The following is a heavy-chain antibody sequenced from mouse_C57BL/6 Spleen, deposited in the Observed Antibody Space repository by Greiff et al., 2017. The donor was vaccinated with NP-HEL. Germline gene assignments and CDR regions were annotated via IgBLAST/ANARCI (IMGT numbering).Heavy chain of an antibody. CDR3: ARKNSNSDCDY. Sequence: QVQLQQSGAELVKPGASVKISCKASGYAFTSYWMNWVKQRPGKGLEWIGQIYPGDGDTNYNVKFKGKATLTADKSSSTAYMQLSSLTSEEAAVYVCARKNSNSDCDYWGQGTTLTVSS. CDR2: IYPGDGDT. D-gene: IGHD2-5*01. CDR1: GYAFTSYW. V-gene: IGHV1-80*01. J-gene: IGHJ2*01.